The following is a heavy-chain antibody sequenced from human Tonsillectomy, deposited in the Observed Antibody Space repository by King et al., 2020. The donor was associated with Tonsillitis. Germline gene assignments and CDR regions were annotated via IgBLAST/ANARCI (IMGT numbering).Heavy chain of an antibody. D-gene: IGHD6-13*01. CDR1: GYTFTDHY. Sequence: QLVQSGAEVKKPGASVKVSCQASGYTFTDHYIYWVRQAPGQGLEWMGRINPESGGTNYARKFQGRVTMTRDTSISTAYMESTSLRSDDTAMYYCSRVHYSSSWYGDYFDYWGQGALVTVSS. CDR2: INPESGGT. J-gene: IGHJ4*02. V-gene: IGHV1-2*02. CDR3: SRVHYSSSWYGDYFDY.